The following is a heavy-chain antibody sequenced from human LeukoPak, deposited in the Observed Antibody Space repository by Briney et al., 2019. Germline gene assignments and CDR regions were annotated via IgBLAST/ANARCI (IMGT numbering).Heavy chain of an antibody. V-gene: IGHV3-15*01. Sequence: GGSLRLSCAASGFTFRNAWMNWVRQAPGKGLEWLGRIKSKADGGTADYAAPVKGGITISRDDSKNTLYLQVNSLRTDDTALYYCTTRTWADGFDIWGQGTMLTISS. CDR1: GFTFRNAW. D-gene: IGHD2-2*01. CDR3: TTRTWADGFDI. CDR2: IKSKADGGTA. J-gene: IGHJ3*02.